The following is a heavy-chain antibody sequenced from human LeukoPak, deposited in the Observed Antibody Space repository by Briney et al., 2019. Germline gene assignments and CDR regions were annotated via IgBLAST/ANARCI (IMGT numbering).Heavy chain of an antibody. J-gene: IGHJ4*02. D-gene: IGHD6-13*01. CDR3: ARALIAAADNSDD. CDR2: IYYSTST. CDR1: GGSISSYY. V-gene: IGHV4-59*01. Sequence: SETLSLTCTVSGGSISSYYWSWFRQPPRKRLQWMGYIYYSTSTTYNPSLKSRVTISVDTSKNQFSLKLSSVTAADTAVYYCARALIAAADNSDDWGQGTLVTVSS.